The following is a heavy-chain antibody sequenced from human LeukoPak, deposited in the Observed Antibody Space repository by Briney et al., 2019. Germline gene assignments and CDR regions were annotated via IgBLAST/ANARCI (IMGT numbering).Heavy chain of an antibody. CDR1: GASISSSIYY. D-gene: IGHD2-8*01. CDR2: IYYSGST. Sequence: SETLSLTCTVSGASISSSIYYWGWIRQPPGKGLESIGSIYYSGSTYYNPSLKSRVTISVDTSKNQFSLKLSSVTAADTAVYYCARQERYCSNGVCLKHLDYWGQGTLVTVSS. J-gene: IGHJ4*02. CDR3: ARQERYCSNGVCLKHLDY. V-gene: IGHV4-39*01.